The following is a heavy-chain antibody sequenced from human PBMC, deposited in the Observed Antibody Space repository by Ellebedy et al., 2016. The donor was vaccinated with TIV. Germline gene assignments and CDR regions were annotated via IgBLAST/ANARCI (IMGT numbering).Heavy chain of an antibody. Sequence: GESLKISCKASGYSFTNYWIGWVRQSPGKGLEWIGIIYPRDSDSDTIYSPSFQGQVTISVDTSISTAYLQWSSLKASDTAIYYCARTYYYDDSGYFDFWGQGALVTVSS. J-gene: IGHJ4*02. D-gene: IGHD3-22*01. CDR3: ARTYYYDDSGYFDF. V-gene: IGHV5-51*01. CDR1: GYSFTNYW. CDR2: IYPRDSDSDT.